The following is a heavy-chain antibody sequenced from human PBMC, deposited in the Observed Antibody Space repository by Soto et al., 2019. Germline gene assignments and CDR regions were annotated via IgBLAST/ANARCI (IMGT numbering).Heavy chain of an antibody. CDR1: GGSINGYY. J-gene: IGHJ5*02. CDR2: VYATGTS. CDR3: VRDGSKTLRDCFDP. Sequence: PSETLALTCTISGGSINGYYWSWMRKTAGKGLEWMGRVYATGTSDYNPSLRSRIAMSVDISKKTFSLRLRSVTAADTGVYYCVRDGSKTLRDCFDPWGQGILVTVSS. V-gene: IGHV4-4*07. D-gene: IGHD4-17*01.